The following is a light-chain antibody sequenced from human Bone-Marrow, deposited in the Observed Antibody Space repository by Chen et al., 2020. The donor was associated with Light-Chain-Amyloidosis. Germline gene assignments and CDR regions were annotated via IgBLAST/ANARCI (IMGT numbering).Light chain of an antibody. J-gene: IGKJ4*01. Sequence: EIVLTQSPGTLSLSPGEGANLSCRASQTISSNYLTWDQQKFGQAPRLLIYGSSSRATGIPARFTGSGSGTDFTLTINRLEPEDLAMYYCQQYGTSPLTFGGGTKVEIK. V-gene: IGKV3-20*01. CDR2: GSS. CDR1: QTISSNY. CDR3: QQYGTSPLT.